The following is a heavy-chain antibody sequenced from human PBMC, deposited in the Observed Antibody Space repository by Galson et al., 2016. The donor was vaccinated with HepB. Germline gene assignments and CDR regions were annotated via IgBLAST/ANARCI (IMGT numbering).Heavy chain of an antibody. CDR1: GGTFSSYT. CDR3: ARVGAYVWGTYRSPRAFDI. J-gene: IGHJ3*02. CDR2: IIPISRTV. Sequence: SVKVSCKASGGTFSSYTISWVRQAPGQGLEWMGGIIPISRTVKYAQTFQGRVTITADDSTNTAYMELSSLRSEDTALYYCARVGAYVWGTYRSPRAFDIWGQGTMVTVS. D-gene: IGHD3-16*02. V-gene: IGHV1-69*13.